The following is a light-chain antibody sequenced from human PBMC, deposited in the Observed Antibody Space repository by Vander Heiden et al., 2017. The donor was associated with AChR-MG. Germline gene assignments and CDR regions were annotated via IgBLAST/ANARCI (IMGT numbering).Light chain of an antibody. CDR3: QQNNNWPPLT. Sequence: EIVMTQSPATLSVSPGERATLPCRASQSVSSNLAWYQQKPGQAPRLLSYGASTRATGIPARFSGSGSGTEFTLTISSLQSEDFAVYYCQQNNNWPPLTFDQGTRPKIK. CDR1: QSVSSN. J-gene: IGKJ5*01. CDR2: GAS. V-gene: IGKV3-15*01.